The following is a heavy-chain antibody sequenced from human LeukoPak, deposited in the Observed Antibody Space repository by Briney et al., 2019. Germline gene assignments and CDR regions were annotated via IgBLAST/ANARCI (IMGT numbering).Heavy chain of an antibody. V-gene: IGHV3-7*01. D-gene: IGHD4-17*01. CDR2: IKQDGSEK. CDR1: GFTFSSYW. CDR3: AINDYGDPYYFDY. J-gene: IGHJ4*02. Sequence: PGGSLRLSCAASGFTFSSYWMSWVRQAPGKGLEWAANIKQDGSEKYYVDSVKGRFTISRDNAKNSLYLQMNSLRAEDTAVYYCAINDYGDPYYFDYWGQGTLVTVSS.